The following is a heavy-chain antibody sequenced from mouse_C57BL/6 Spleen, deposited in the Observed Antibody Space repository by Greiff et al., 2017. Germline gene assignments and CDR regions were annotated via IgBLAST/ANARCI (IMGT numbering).Heavy chain of an antibody. V-gene: IGHV1-26*01. Sequence: EVQLQQSGPELVKPGASVKISCKASGYTFTDYYMNWVKQSHGKSLEWIGDINPNNGGTSYKQKFKGKATLTVDKSSSTAYMELRSLTSEDSAVYYCARSATMIRGGYYAMDYWGQGTSVTVSS. CDR1: GYTFTDYY. J-gene: IGHJ4*01. CDR2: INPNNGGT. CDR3: ARSATMIRGGYYAMDY. D-gene: IGHD2-4*01.